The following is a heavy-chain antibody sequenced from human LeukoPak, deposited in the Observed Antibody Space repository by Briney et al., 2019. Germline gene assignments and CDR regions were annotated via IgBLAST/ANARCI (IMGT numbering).Heavy chain of an antibody. CDR3: VRDPEALDY. J-gene: IGHJ4*02. V-gene: IGHV3-48*02. CDR2: ISRGRPTI. Sequence: PGGSLRLSCVASGFTFSSYSMNWVRQAPGKGLEWVSYISRGRPTIHYADSLKGRFTISRDNAKNSLYLQMNSLRDEDTAVYYCVRDPEALDYWGQGTLVTVSS. CDR1: GFTFSSYS.